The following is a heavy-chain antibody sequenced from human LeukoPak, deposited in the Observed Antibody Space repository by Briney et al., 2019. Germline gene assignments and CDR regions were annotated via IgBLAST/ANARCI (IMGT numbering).Heavy chain of an antibody. CDR2: ISSSGDST. CDR1: GFTFSSYS. CDR3: ADSNYWYPVDY. D-gene: IGHD4-11*01. V-gene: IGHV3-23*01. Sequence: PGGSLRLSCAASGFTFSSYSMNWVRQAPGKGLEWVSSISSSGDSTYYADSVKGRFTISRDNSKNTLYLQMNSLRAEDTALYYCADSNYWYPVDYWGQGTLVTVSS. J-gene: IGHJ4*02.